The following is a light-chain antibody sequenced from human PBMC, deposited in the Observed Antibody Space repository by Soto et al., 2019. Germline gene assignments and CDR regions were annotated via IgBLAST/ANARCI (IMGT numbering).Light chain of an antibody. Sequence: DIQITQCPSSLSASVGARVSITWRASQSISRYLNWYQQKQGKAPKLVIYAASSLQSGVPSRFRGRRSGTEFTLTISRLQPDDVSGYDCQQYNSYSGTFGQGTKVDIK. CDR1: QSISRY. V-gene: IGKV1-39*01. CDR2: AAS. CDR3: QQYNSYSGT. J-gene: IGKJ1*01.